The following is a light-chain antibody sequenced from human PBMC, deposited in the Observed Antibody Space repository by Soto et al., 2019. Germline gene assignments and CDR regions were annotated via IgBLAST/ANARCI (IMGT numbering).Light chain of an antibody. J-gene: IGLJ2*01. CDR2: EVI. CDR1: SSDVGGYNF. CDR3: NLYAGSNNFAV. Sequence: QSALTQPPSASGSPGQSVTISCTGTSSDVGGYNFVSWYQQLPGKAPKLLIYEVIKRPSGVPDRFSGSKSGNTASLTVSGLQAEDEADYYCNLYAGSNNFAVFGGGTKVTVL. V-gene: IGLV2-8*01.